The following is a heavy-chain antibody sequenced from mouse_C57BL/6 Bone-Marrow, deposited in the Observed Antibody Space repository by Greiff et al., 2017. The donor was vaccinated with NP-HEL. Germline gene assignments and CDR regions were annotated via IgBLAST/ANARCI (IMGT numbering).Heavy chain of an antibody. Sequence: EVQRVESGGGLVKPGGSLKLSCAASGFTFSSYAMSWVRQTPEKRLEWVATISDGGSYTYYPDNVKGRFTISRDNAKNNLYLQMSHLKSEDTAMYYCARAELGRAWFAYWGQGTLVTVSA. CDR1: GFTFSSYA. CDR3: ARAELGRAWFAY. D-gene: IGHD4-1*01. V-gene: IGHV5-4*01. CDR2: ISDGGSYT. J-gene: IGHJ3*01.